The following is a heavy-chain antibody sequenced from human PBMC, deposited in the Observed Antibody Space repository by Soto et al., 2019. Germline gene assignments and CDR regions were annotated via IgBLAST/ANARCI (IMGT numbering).Heavy chain of an antibody. Sequence: SETLSLTCTVSGGSISGYYWSRIRQSPGKGLEYIGYIYYRGSTNYNPSLKRRGTMSVDTSRNQFSLKLNSVTAADTAVYYCARQQFLPFYYSLDFWGRGTPVTVSS. CDR3: ARQQFLPFYYSLDF. CDR1: GGSISGYY. J-gene: IGHJ6*02. V-gene: IGHV4-59*01. D-gene: IGHD6-13*01. CDR2: IYYRGST.